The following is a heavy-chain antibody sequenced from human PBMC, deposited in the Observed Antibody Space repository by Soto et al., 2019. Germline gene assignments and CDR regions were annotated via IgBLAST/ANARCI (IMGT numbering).Heavy chain of an antibody. J-gene: IGHJ4*02. CDR3: ARGKGVIPTSLFDY. Sequence: NPSETLSLTCAVYGGSFSGYYWSWIRQPPGKGLEWIGEINHSGSTNYNPSLKSRVTISVDTSKNQFSLKLSSVTAADTAVYYCARGKGVIPTSLFDYWGQGTLVTVSS. D-gene: IGHD3-16*02. CDR2: INHSGST. V-gene: IGHV4-34*01. CDR1: GGSFSGYY.